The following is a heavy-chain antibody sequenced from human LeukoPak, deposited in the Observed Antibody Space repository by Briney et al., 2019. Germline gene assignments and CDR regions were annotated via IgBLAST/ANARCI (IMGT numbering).Heavy chain of an antibody. CDR1: GGSIISGYYY. Sequence: PSETLSLTCTVSGGSIISGYYYWGWIRQPPGKGLEWIGSIYYSGSTYYNPSLKSRVTISVDTSKNQFSLKLSSVTAADTAVYYCARVCPGITMDPWGQGTLVTVSS. CDR3: ARVCPGITMDP. V-gene: IGHV4-39*01. CDR2: IYYSGST. D-gene: IGHD3-10*01. J-gene: IGHJ5*02.